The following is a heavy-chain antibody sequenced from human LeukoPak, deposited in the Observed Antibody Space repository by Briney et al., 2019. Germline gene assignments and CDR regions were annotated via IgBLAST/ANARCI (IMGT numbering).Heavy chain of an antibody. CDR3: AREGMVRGVRALDYYYYYMDV. J-gene: IGHJ6*03. Sequence: SETLSLTCTVSGGSISNYYWRWIRQPAGKGLEWIGRMYNSGSTNYNPSLKSRVTMSIDTSKNQFSLKLTSVTAADTAVYYCAREGMVRGVRALDYYYYYMDVWGKGTTVTISS. V-gene: IGHV4-4*07. CDR1: GGSISNYY. D-gene: IGHD3-10*01. CDR2: MYNSGST.